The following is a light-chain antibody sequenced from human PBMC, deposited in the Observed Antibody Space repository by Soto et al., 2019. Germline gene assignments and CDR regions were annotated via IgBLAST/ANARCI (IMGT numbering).Light chain of an antibody. V-gene: IGLV2-8*01. CDR3: SXXXXXXVX. CDR2: EVS. J-gene: IGLJ2*01. Sequence: QSALTQPPSASGSPGQSVTISCTGTSSDVGGYNYVSWYQQHPGKAPKLMIYEVSKRPSGVPDRFSGSKSGNTASLTVSGXXXXXXXDYYXSXXXXXXVXFXGGT. CDR1: SSDVGGYNY.